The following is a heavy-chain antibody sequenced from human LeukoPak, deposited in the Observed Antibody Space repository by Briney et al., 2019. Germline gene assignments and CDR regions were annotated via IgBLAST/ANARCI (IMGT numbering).Heavy chain of an antibody. V-gene: IGHV3-74*01. CDR3: ASSRTRYYFDY. J-gene: IGHJ4*02. CDR1: GFTFSSYW. CDR2: INSDGSST. Sequence: GGSLRLSCAASGFTFSSYWMHWVRQAPGKGLVWVSRINSDGSSTIYADSVKGRFTISRDNAKNTLYLQMNSLRAEDTAVYYCASSRTRYYFDYWGQGTLVTVSS.